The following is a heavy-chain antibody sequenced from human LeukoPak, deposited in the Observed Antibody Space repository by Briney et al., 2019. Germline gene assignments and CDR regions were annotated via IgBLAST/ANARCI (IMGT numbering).Heavy chain of an antibody. CDR1: GGSISSSSFY. V-gene: IGHV4-39*01. CDR3: ARHPPPLQYDSSYYMDV. Sequence: PSETLSLTCTVSGGSISSSSFYWGWIRQPPGKGLEWIGSIYYSGSTYYNPSLKSRVTISVDTSKNQFPLKLSSVTAADTAVYYCARHPPPLQYDSSYYMDVWGKGTTVTVSS. J-gene: IGHJ6*03. D-gene: IGHD3-22*01. CDR2: IYYSGST.